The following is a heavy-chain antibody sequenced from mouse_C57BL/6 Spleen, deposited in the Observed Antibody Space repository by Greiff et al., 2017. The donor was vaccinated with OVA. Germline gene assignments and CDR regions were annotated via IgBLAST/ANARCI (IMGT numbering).Heavy chain of an antibody. CDR2: IDPSDSET. V-gene: IGHV1-52*01. J-gene: IGHJ4*01. Sequence: QVQLQQPGAELVRPGSSVKLSCKASGYTFTSYWMHWVKQRPIQGLEWIGNIDPSDSETHYNQKFKDKATLTVDKSSSTAYMQLSSLTSEDSAVYYCARWGTQGNAMDYWGQGTSVTVSS. D-gene: IGHD3-3*01. CDR3: ARWGTQGNAMDY. CDR1: GYTFTSYW.